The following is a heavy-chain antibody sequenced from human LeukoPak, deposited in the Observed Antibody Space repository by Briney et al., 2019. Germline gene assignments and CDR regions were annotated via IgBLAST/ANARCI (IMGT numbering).Heavy chain of an antibody. V-gene: IGHV4-59*07. CDR1: DDSITMYY. Sequence: ADTLSLTCSVSDDSITMYYWTCIRHPPGKGLEWIGYVDHTGSTNFNPSLDGRVSISRDTSKNLFSLRLRSVTAADTAVFFRPRARVSSSTWWSNYCFSLYVDVWGKGTTVTVSS. D-gene: IGHD2-8*02. CDR3: PRARVSSSTWWSNYCFSLYVDV. J-gene: IGHJ6*03. CDR2: VDHTGST.